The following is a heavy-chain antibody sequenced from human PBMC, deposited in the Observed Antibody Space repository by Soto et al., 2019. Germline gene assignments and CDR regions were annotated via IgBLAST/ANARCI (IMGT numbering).Heavy chain of an antibody. Sequence: SVKVSCKASGGTFSSYAISWVRQAPGQGLEWMGGIIPIFGTANYAQKFQGRVTITADESTSTAYMELSSLRSQDTAVYYCAVYYGDADFDYWGQGTLVTVSS. V-gene: IGHV1-69*13. CDR3: AVYYGDADFDY. CDR1: GGTFSSYA. D-gene: IGHD4-17*01. J-gene: IGHJ4*02. CDR2: IIPIFGTA.